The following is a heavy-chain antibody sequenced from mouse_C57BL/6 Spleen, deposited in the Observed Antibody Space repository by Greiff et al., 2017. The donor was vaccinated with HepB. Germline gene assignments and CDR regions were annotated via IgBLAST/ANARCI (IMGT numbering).Heavy chain of an antibody. CDR2: IDPSDSET. CDR1: GYTFTSYW. V-gene: IGHV1-52*01. CDR3: AITTVVVFDY. D-gene: IGHD1-1*01. J-gene: IGHJ2*01. Sequence: QVQLQQSGAELVRPGSSVKLSCKASGYTFTSYWMHWVKQRPIQGLEWIGNIDPSDSETHYNQKFKDKATLTVDKSSSTAYMPLSSLTSEDSAVYYCAITTVVVFDYWGQGTTLTVSS.